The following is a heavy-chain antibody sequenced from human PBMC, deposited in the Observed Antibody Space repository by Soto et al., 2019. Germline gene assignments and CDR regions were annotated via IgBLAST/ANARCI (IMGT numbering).Heavy chain of an antibody. V-gene: IGHV3-48*02. Sequence: GGSLRLSCAASGFTFSSYSMNWVRQAPGKGLEWVSYISSSSSTIYYADSVKGRFTISRDNAKNSLYLQMNSLRDEDTAVYYYASDGQWIQLWSEPYYFDYWGQGTLVTLSS. CDR2: ISSSSSTI. CDR3: ASDGQWIQLWSEPYYFDY. CDR1: GFTFSSYS. D-gene: IGHD5-18*01. J-gene: IGHJ4*02.